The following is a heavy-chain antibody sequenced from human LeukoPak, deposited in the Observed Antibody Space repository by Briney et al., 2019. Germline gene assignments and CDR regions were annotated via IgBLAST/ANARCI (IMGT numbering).Heavy chain of an antibody. J-gene: IGHJ4*02. CDR2: IIPIFGTT. CDR3: ARVRNLVAAAGTRWSPFDY. V-gene: IGHV1-69*13. D-gene: IGHD6-13*01. Sequence: SVKVSCKASGGTFSSYAISWVRQAPGQGLEWMGGIIPIFGTTNYAQKFQGRVTITADESTSTAYMELSSLRSEDTAVYYCARVRNLVAAAGTRWSPFDYWGQGTLVTVSS. CDR1: GGTFSSYA.